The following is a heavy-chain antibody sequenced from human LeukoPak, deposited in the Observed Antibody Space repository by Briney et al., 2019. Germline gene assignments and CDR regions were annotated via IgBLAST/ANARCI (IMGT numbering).Heavy chain of an antibody. Sequence: PGGSLRLSCAASGFTFSSYSMNWVRQAPGKGLGWVSSISSSSSYIYYADSVKGRFTISRDNAKNSLYLQMNSLRAEDTAVYYCARDRLPGGRRYEADYWGQGTLGTVSS. CDR2: ISSSSSYI. CDR1: GFTFSSYS. V-gene: IGHV3-21*01. D-gene: IGHD2-2*01. CDR3: ARDRLPGGRRYEADY. J-gene: IGHJ4*02.